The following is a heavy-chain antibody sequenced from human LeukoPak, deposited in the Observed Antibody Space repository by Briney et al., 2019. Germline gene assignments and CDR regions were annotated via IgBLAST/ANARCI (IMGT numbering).Heavy chain of an antibody. D-gene: IGHD3-9*01. CDR2: ISGSGGST. J-gene: IGHJ4*02. CDR3: AKDTEDDILTGYLDY. V-gene: IGHV3-23*01. Sequence: GGSLRLSCAASGFTFSSYAMSWVRQAPGKGLEWVSAISGSGGSTYYADSVKGRFTISRDNSKNTLYLQMNSLRAEDTALYYCAKDTEDDILTGYLDYWGQGTLVTVSS. CDR1: GFTFSSYA.